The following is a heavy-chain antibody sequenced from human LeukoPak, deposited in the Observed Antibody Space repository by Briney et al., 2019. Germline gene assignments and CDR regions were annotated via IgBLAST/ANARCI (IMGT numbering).Heavy chain of an antibody. CDR3: ASPRALYCSSTSCQTANGAFDI. CDR1: GGTFSSYT. V-gene: IGHV1-69*02. Sequence: SVKVSCKASGGTFSSYTISWVRQAPGQGLEWMGRIIPILGIANYAQKFQGRVTITADKSTSTAYMELSSLRSEDTAVYYCASPRALYCSSTSCQTANGAFDIWGQGTKVTVSS. J-gene: IGHJ3*02. D-gene: IGHD2-2*01. CDR2: IIPILGIA.